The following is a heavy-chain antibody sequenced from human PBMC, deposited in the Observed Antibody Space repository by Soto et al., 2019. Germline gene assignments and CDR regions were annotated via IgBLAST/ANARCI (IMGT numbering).Heavy chain of an antibody. Sequence: EVQLLESGGGLVQPGGSLRLSCAASGFTFSSYTMSWVRQAPGKGLDWVSGISGSGGSTQYAGSVKGRFTVSRDNSKKTLYLQMNSQRAEDTAVYYCANNVEYSSSSTYYYYGMDVWGQGTTVTVSS. J-gene: IGHJ6*02. CDR2: ISGSGGST. D-gene: IGHD6-6*01. V-gene: IGHV3-23*01. CDR1: GFTFSSYT. CDR3: ANNVEYSSSSTYYYYGMDV.